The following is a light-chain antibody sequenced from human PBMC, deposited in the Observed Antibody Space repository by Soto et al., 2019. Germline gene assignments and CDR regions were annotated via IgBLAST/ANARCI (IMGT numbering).Light chain of an antibody. CDR1: SSDVGGYNY. V-gene: IGLV2-14*01. CDR3: SSYTSNSIV. J-gene: IGLJ1*01. CDR2: EVS. Sequence: QSALTQPASVSGSPGQSLTISCTGTSSDVGGYNYVSWYQQHPGKAPKLMIYEVSFRPSGISNRFSGSKSGNTASLTISGLQAEDEADYYCSSYTSNSIVFGTGTKVTVL.